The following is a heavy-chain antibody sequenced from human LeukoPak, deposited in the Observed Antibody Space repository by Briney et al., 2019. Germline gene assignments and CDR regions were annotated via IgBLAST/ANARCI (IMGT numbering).Heavy chain of an antibody. CDR1: GFTFSSYA. D-gene: IGHD3-22*01. Sequence: GGSLRLSCAASGFTFSSYAMHWVRQAPGKGLEWVAVISYDGSNKYYADSVKGRFTISRDNSKNTLYLQMNSLKTEDTAVYYCTTDGEDDSSGFYSDYWGQGTLVTVSS. CDR3: TTDGEDDSSGFYSDY. V-gene: IGHV3-30*04. J-gene: IGHJ4*02. CDR2: ISYDGSNK.